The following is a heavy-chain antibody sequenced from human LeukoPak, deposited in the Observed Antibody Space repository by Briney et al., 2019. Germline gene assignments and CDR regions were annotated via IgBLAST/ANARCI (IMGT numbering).Heavy chain of an antibody. CDR2: IIPIFGTA. CDR1: GGTFSSYA. J-gene: IGHJ4*02. Sequence: GASVNVSCKASGGTFSSYAISWVRQAPGQGLEWMGGIIPIFGTANYAQKFQGRVTITADESTSTAYMELSSLRSEDTAVYYCARDPGYCSGGSCRPNDYWGQGTLVTVSS. D-gene: IGHD2-15*01. V-gene: IGHV1-69*13. CDR3: ARDPGYCSGGSCRPNDY.